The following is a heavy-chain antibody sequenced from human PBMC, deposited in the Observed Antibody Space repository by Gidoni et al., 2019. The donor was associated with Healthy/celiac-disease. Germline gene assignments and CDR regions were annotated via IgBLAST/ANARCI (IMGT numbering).Heavy chain of an antibody. D-gene: IGHD6-19*01. CDR2: IIPIFGTA. V-gene: IGHV1-69*01. Sequence: QVQLVQSGAEVKKPGSSVKVSCTASGCTFSSYAISWVRQAPGQGLEWMGGIIPIFGTANYAQKCQGRVTITADESTSTAYMELSSLRSEDTAVYYCARVIAVVWEGPYNWFDPWGQGTLVTVSS. J-gene: IGHJ5*02. CDR3: ARVIAVVWEGPYNWFDP. CDR1: GCTFSSYA.